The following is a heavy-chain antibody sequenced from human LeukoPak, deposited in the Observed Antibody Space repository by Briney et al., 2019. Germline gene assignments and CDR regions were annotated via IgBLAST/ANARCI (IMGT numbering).Heavy chain of an antibody. CDR3: AKDAQRGFDYSNSLES. V-gene: IGHV3-33*06. CDR1: GFTFDHYG. D-gene: IGHD4-11*01. J-gene: IGHJ5*01. CDR2: IWHDGSSQ. Sequence: PGRSLRLSCVASGFTFDHYGMHWVRQAPGKGLEWVAVIWHDGSSQYYADSVKGRFTISRDNSMNTLYLQMNSLRAEDTAVYYCAKDAQRGFDYSNSLESWGQGTLVTVSS.